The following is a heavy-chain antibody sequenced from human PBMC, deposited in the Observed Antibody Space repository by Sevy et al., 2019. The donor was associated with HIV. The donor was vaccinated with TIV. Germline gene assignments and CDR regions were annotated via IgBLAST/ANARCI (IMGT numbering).Heavy chain of an antibody. D-gene: IGHD4-17*01. CDR2: IDQSGRS. CDR1: GESFSNYY. J-gene: IGHJ4*02. CDR3: ARGPKPLRSDYGDYRGVGYYFDS. V-gene: IGHV4-34*01. Sequence: SETLSLTCAVYGESFSNYYWSWIRLSPGKGLESIGEIDQSGRSDYNPSLKSRVTMSVVTSKNQFSLKLTSVTAADTAVYYCARGPKPLRSDYGDYRGVGYYFDSWGQGTLVTVSS.